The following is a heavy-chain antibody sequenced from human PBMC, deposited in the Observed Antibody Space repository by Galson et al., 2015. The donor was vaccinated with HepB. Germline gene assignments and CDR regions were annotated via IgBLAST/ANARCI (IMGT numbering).Heavy chain of an antibody. Sequence: SLRLSCAASGFTFSSYSMNWVRQAPGKGLEWVSAISGSGGSTYYADSVKGRFTISRDNSKNTLYLQMNSLRAEDTAVYYCAKLRRRTRELDSDYWGQGTLVTVSS. V-gene: IGHV3-23*01. D-gene: IGHD1-26*01. CDR1: GFTFSSYS. CDR2: ISGSGGST. J-gene: IGHJ4*02. CDR3: AKLRRRTRELDSDY.